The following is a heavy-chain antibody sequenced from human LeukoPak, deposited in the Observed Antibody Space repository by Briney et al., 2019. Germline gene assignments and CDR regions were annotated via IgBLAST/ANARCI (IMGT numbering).Heavy chain of an antibody. V-gene: IGHV3-33*01. CDR1: GFTFSSYG. CDR3: ARDPPFGMAGTGAFDI. Sequence: GGSLRLSCAASGFTFSSYGMHWVRQAPGKGLEWVAVKWYDGSNKYYADSVKGRFTISRDNSKNTLYLQMNSLRAEDTAVYYCARDPPFGMAGTGAFDIWGQGTMVTVSS. J-gene: IGHJ3*02. CDR2: KWYDGSNK. D-gene: IGHD6-19*01.